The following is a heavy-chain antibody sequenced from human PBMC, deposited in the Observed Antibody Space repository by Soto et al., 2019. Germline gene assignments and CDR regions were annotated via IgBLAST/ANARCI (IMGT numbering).Heavy chain of an antibody. J-gene: IGHJ4*02. CDR2: INPDGSAT. CDR3: GRGGSDSPMAPGY. D-gene: IGHD5-18*01. CDR1: GFTFSSYW. Sequence: HPGGSLRLSCAASGFTFSSYWMHWVRQAPGKGLVWVSRINPDGSATNYADSVKGRFTISRDNAKNTLYLQMNSLRAEDTAVFYCGRGGSDSPMAPGYWGQGTLVTV. V-gene: IGHV3-74*01.